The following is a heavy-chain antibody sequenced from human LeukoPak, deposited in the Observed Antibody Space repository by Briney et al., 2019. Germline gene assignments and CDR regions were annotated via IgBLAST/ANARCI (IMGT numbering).Heavy chain of an antibody. Sequence: ETLSLTCAVYGGSFSGYYWSWIRQAPGKGLEWVSSISRDSYYIYYADSLRGRFTISRDNAKNSLFLQVNSLRAEDTAVYYCFCGSRFVYHFDYWGQGSLVTVSS. J-gene: IGHJ4*02. D-gene: IGHD2-21*01. CDR3: FCGSRFVYHFDY. CDR1: GGSFSGYY. CDR2: ISRDSYYI. V-gene: IGHV3-21*06.